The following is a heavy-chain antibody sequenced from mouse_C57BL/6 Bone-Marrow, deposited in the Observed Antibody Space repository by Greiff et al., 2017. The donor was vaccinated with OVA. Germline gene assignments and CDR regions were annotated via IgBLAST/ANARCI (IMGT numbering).Heavy chain of an antibody. J-gene: IGHJ3*01. Sequence: QVQLKQPGAELVKPGASVKLSCKASGYTFTSYWMHWVKQRPGRGLEWIGRIDPNSGGTKYNEKFKSKATLTVDKPSSTAYMQLSSLTSEDSAVYYCARRDGSPWFAYWGQGTLVTVSA. CDR3: ARRDGSPWFAY. V-gene: IGHV1-72*01. CDR2: IDPNSGGT. D-gene: IGHD1-1*01. CDR1: GYTFTSYW.